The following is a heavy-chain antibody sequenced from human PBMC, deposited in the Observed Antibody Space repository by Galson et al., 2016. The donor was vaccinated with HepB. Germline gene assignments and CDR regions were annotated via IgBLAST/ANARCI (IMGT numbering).Heavy chain of an antibody. V-gene: IGHV5-51*01. D-gene: IGHD5-24*01. CDR3: ARSLEMATMDAPGY. Sequence: QSGAEVKKPGESLMISCQASGYRFTDYWIAWVRQMPGKDLEWMGTIYPDVSDTRYSPSFQGHVTISVDKYITTAYLQWSSLKASDTAIYYCARSLEMATMDAPGYWGPGTLVTVSS. CDR1: GYRFTDYW. CDR2: IYPDVSDT. J-gene: IGHJ4*02.